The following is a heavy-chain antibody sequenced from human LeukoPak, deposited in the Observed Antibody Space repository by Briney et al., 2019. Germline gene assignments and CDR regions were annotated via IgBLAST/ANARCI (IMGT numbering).Heavy chain of an antibody. CDR2: IKTDGSEK. D-gene: IGHD3-9*01. CDR3: ARDYTGYFP. J-gene: IGHJ5*02. Sequence: GGSLRLSCEASGFTFCSYRMSWVRQAPGKGLEWVANIKTDGSEKYYVDSVKGRFTISRDNAKNSLYLQMNSLRAEDTAVYYCARDYTGYFPWGQGTLVIVSS. V-gene: IGHV3-7*03. CDR1: GFTFCSYR.